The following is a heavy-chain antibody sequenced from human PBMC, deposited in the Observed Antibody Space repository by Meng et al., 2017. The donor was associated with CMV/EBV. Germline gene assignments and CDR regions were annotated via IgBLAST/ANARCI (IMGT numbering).Heavy chain of an antibody. CDR2: INPSGGST. Sequence: ASVTVSCQASGYTFTSYYMHWVRQAPGQGLEWMGIINPSGGSTSYAQKFQGRVTMTRDTSTSTVYMELSSLRSEDTAVYYCAREGICSSTSCYTYYYYGMDVWGQGTTVTVSS. V-gene: IGHV1-46*01. CDR1: GYTFTSYY. D-gene: IGHD2-2*02. J-gene: IGHJ6*02. CDR3: AREGICSSTSCYTYYYYGMDV.